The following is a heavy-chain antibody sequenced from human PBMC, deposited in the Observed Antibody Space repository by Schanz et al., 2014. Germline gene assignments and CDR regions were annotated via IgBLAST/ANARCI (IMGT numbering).Heavy chain of an antibody. CDR2: INPNSGGT. CDR1: GGTFSGYY. Sequence: QVQLVQSGAEVKKPGSSVKVSCKASGGTFSGYYMHWVRQAPGQGLEWMGWINPNSGGTYYAQKFHGRVTMTRDTSISTAYMELSRLRSDDTAVYYCARGLNSLWSITDYWGQGTLVTVSS. V-gene: IGHV1-2*02. D-gene: IGHD3-10*01. CDR3: ARGLNSLWSITDY. J-gene: IGHJ4*02.